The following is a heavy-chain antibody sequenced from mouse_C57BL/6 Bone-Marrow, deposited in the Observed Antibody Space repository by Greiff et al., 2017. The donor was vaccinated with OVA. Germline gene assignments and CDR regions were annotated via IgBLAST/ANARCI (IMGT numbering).Heavy chain of an antibody. Sequence: VQLQQSGAEPVRPGTSGKMSCKASGYTFTNYWIGGAKQRPGHGLEWIGDIYPGVGYPNSNEKFKGKAKLTADKSSSAAYMQFSSLTSEDSAIYYCARGLDGYRSFAYWGQGTLVTVSA. V-gene: IGHV1-63*01. CDR1: GYTFTNYW. D-gene: IGHD2-3*01. CDR2: IYPGVGYP. J-gene: IGHJ3*01. CDR3: ARGLDGYRSFAY.